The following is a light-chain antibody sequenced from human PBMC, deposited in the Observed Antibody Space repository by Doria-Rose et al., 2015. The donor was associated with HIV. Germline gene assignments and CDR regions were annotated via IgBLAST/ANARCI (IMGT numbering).Light chain of an antibody. J-gene: IGKJ1*01. CDR3: HQYGTSWT. CDR1: QSFSSTY. CDR2: DGS. Sequence: DIWMTQSPGTLSLSPGERATLSCRASQSFSSTYLAWYQQKPGQAPSLLIYDGSTRATGIPDRFSASGSGTDFTLTINRLEPEDFALYYCHQYGTSWTFGQGTKVEI. V-gene: IGKV3-20*01.